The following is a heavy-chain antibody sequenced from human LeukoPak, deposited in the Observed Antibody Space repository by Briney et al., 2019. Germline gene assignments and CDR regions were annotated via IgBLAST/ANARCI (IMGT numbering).Heavy chain of an antibody. D-gene: IGHD2-2*01. CDR1: GGSISSGDYY. CDR2: IYYSGST. J-gene: IGHJ5*02. CDR3: ARVGGFIVAVPAAGGFDP. V-gene: IGHV4-30-4*08. Sequence: SETLSLTCAVSGGSISSGDYYWSWIRQPPGKGLEWIGYIYYSGSTYYNPSLKSRVTISVDTSKNQFSLKLSSVTAADTAVYYCARVGGFIVAVPAAGGFDPWGQGTLVTVSS.